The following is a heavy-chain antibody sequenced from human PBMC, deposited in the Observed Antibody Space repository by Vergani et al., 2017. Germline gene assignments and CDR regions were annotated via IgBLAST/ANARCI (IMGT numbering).Heavy chain of an antibody. CDR3: ARVNTETNSHLYYYYYMDV. V-gene: IGHV4-34*01. CDR1: GGSFTSYH. Sequence: QVQLQQWGGGLLKPSETLSLTCVVNGGSFTSYHWTWIRQSPGEGLEWVGDIYHTGRPDYNPSLKSRLTMSVEKSRNHSSLTLKSVTATDTAIYFCARVNTETNSHLYYYYYMDVWGQGTAVAVS. CDR2: IYHTGRP. D-gene: IGHD4-11*01. J-gene: IGHJ6*03.